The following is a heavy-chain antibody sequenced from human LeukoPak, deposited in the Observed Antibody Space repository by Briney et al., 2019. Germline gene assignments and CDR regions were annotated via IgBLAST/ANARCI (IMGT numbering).Heavy chain of an antibody. D-gene: IGHD6-13*01. CDR3: ARFSSIAAAFDY. V-gene: IGHV4-4*02. J-gene: IGHJ4*02. Sequence: SETLSLTCAVSGGSISSSNWWSWVRQPPGKGLEWIGEIYHSGSTYYNPSLKSRVTISVDTSKNQFSLKLSSVTAADTAVYYCARFSSIAAAFDYWGLGTLVTVSS. CDR1: GGSISSSNW. CDR2: IYHSGST.